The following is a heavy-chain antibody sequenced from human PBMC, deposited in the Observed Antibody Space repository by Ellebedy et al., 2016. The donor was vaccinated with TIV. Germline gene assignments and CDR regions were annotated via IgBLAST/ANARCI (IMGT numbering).Heavy chain of an antibody. J-gene: IGHJ4*02. Sequence: GASLKISCAASGFTFSSYSMNWVRQAPGKGLEWVSYISDSDTIYYADSVRGRFTISRDKAKKSVYLQMNSLTVEDTAIYYCARDAMLWIFDSWGQGTLVTVSS. CDR3: ARDAMLWIFDS. V-gene: IGHV3-48*01. CDR1: GFTFSSYS. D-gene: IGHD2-2*01. CDR2: ISDSDTI.